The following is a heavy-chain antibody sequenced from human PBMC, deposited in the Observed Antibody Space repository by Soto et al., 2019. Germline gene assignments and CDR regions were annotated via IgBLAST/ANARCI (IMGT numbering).Heavy chain of an antibody. V-gene: IGHV3-23*01. J-gene: IGHJ3*02. CDR1: GFTFSSCA. CDR2: ISGSGDRT. CDR3: AKGISASTSDALDI. Sequence: GGSLRLSCAASGFTFSSCAMTWVRQAPGKGLEWVSIISGSGDRTYYADSVKGRFTISRDTSKNTLFVQMNSLRAEDTAVYYCAKGISASTSDALDIWGQGTMVTVSS. D-gene: IGHD1-26*01.